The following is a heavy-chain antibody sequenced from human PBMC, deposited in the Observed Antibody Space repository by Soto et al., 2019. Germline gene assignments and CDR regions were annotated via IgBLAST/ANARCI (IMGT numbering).Heavy chain of an antibody. CDR1: GYTFTSYG. V-gene: IGHV1-18*01. D-gene: IGHD1-26*01. J-gene: IGHJ6*02. Sequence: QVQLVQSGAEVKKPGASVKVSCKASGYTFTSYGISWVRQAPGQGLERMGWISAYNGNTNYAQKLQGRVTMTTDTSTSTAYMELRSLRSDDTAVYYCARDWEGSYYYYYGMDVWGQGTTVTVSS. CDR3: ARDWEGSYYYYYGMDV. CDR2: ISAYNGNT.